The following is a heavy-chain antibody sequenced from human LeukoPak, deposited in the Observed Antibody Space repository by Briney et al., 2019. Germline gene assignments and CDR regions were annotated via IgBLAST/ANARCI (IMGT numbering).Heavy chain of an antibody. J-gene: IGHJ4*02. V-gene: IGHV3-48*03. CDR3: ARAYTFGGVIVAFDY. Sequence: GGSLRLSCAATGFTFSSYEMNWVRQAPGKGLEWVSYISSSGSTVYYADSVKGRFTISRDNAKNSLYLQMNSLRAEDTAVYYCARAYTFGGVIVAFDYWGQGTLVTVSS. D-gene: IGHD3-16*02. CDR2: ISSSGSTV. CDR1: GFTFSSYE.